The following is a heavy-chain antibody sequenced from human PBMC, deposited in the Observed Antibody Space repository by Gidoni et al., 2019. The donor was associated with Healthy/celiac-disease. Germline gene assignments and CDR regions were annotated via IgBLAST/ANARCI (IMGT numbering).Heavy chain of an antibody. J-gene: IGHJ6*02. V-gene: IGHV3-11*06. CDR3: ARDTTGAAGFYYGMDV. CDR2: ISSSSSYP. Sequence: LRLACAASGVTFSDYYMSWIRTAPEKGLEWVSYISSSSSYPNYADSVKGLFTISRDNAKNSLYLQLNSLRSEDTAVYYCARDTTGAAGFYYGMDVWGQGTTVTVSS. CDR1: GVTFSDYY. D-gene: IGHD6-13*01.